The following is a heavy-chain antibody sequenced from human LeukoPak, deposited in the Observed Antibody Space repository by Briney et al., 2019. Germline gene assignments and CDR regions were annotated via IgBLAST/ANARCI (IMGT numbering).Heavy chain of an antibody. V-gene: IGHV3-7*03. CDR1: GFTFSDFW. Sequence: GGSLRLSCAASGFTFSDFWMSWVRQAPGKGLECVASTNEAGGDKYYVDSVKGRFTISRDNAKNSLYLQMSNLRAEDTAVYFCARGGGLDVWGQGATVTVSS. CDR2: TNEAGGDK. CDR3: ARGGGLDV. J-gene: IGHJ6*02. D-gene: IGHD3-16*01.